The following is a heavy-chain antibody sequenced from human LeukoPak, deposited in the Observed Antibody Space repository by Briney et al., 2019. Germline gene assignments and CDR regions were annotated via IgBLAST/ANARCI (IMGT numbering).Heavy chain of an antibody. D-gene: IGHD3-3*01. V-gene: IGHV1-2*02. CDR2: INPNSGGT. Sequence: ASVKVSRNASGYTFTGYYMHWVRQAPGQGLKWMGWINPNSGGTNYAQKFQGRVTMTRDTSISTAYMELSRLRSDDTAVYYCARVRYTVLRPDYWGQGTLVTVSS. CDR1: GYTFTGYY. CDR3: ARVRYTVLRPDY. J-gene: IGHJ4*02.